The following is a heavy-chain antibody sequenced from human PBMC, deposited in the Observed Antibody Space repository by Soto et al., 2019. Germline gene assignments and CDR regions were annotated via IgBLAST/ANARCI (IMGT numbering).Heavy chain of an antibody. J-gene: IGHJ4*02. CDR2: INDRGST. V-gene: IGHV4-59*01. D-gene: IGHD2-8*01. Sequence: SETLPLPCTLAGSHISSYYWSWIRQPPGKGLEWIGYINDRGSTSYNPSLKSRVTISIDTSKNQFSLKLTSVTAADTVVDYCARDSPMDYFDDWGQGTLVTVSS. CDR1: GSHISSYY. CDR3: ARDSPMDYFDD.